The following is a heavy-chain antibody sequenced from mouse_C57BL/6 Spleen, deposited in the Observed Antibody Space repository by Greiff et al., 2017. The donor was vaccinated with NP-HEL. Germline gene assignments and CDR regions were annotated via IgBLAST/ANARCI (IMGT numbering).Heavy chain of an antibody. CDR1: GYTFTDYE. CDR3: TRFGNGIFDY. Sequence: VQLQQSVAELVRPGASVTLSCKASGYTFTDYEMHWVKQTPVHGLEWIGAIDPETGGTAYNQKFKGKAILTADKSSSTAYMELRSLTSEDSAVYYCTRFGNGIFDYWGQGTTLTVSS. D-gene: IGHD1-1*01. J-gene: IGHJ2*01. V-gene: IGHV1-15*01. CDR2: IDPETGGT.